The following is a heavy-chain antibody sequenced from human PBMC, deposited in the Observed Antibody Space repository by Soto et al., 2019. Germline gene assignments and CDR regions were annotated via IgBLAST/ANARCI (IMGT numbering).Heavy chain of an antibody. Sequence: SETLSLTCTVSGGSISSYYWSWIRQPAGNGLEWIGRIYTSGSTNYNPSLKSRVTMSVDTSKNQFSLKLSSVTAADTAVYYCARSQRDIYSYGPGGWFDPWGQGTLVTVSS. D-gene: IGHD5-18*01. CDR1: GGSISSYY. J-gene: IGHJ5*02. CDR2: IYTSGST. V-gene: IGHV4-4*07. CDR3: ARSQRDIYSYGPGGWFDP.